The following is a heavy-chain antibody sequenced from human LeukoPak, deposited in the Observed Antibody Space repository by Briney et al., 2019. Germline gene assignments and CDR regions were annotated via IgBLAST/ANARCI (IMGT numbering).Heavy chain of an antibody. D-gene: IGHD6-19*01. CDR2: ISGGGTST. J-gene: IGHJ4*02. CDR3: AKTFIAVANPIDY. CDR1: GFTFSSYA. V-gene: IGHV3-23*01. Sequence: VGSLRLSCAASGFTFSSYAMSWVRRAPGKGLEWVSVISGGGTSTYYADSVKGRFTISKDNSRNTLYLQMNSLRAEDTAVYYCAKTFIAVANPIDYWGQGTLVTVSS.